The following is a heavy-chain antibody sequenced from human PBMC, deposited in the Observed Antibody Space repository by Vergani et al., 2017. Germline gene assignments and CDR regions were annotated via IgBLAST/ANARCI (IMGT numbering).Heavy chain of an antibody. D-gene: IGHD6-6*01. Sequence: EVQLEESGGGLLLPGRSLRLSCVASGFTSPGFAFPWFRQAPGKGLEWVSGISWNSNSIGYADSVRGRFTISRDNAKNSLYLQMNSLRAEDTALYYCAKDLGTSSGGGWFDPWGQGTLVTVSS. V-gene: IGHV3-9*02. CDR1: GFTSPGFA. CDR2: ISWNSNSI. J-gene: IGHJ5*02. CDR3: AKDLGTSSGGGWFDP.